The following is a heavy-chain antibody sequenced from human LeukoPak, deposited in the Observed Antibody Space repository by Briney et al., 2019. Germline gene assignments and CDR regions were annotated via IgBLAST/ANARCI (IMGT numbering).Heavy chain of an antibody. V-gene: IGHV4-30-4*01. CDR1: GGSISSGNYY. Sequence: SETLSLTCTVSGGSISSGNYYWSWIRQSPGKGLEWIGYTHHRESSYYNPSLKSRVTMSVDTSKNQFSLKLSSVTAADTAVYYCARGRRITIFDYWGQGTLVTVSS. CDR2: THHRESS. D-gene: IGHD3-3*01. CDR3: ARGRRITIFDY. J-gene: IGHJ4*02.